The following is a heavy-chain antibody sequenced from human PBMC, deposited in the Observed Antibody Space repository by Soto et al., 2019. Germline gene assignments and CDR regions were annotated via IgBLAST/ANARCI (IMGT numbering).Heavy chain of an antibody. CDR2: INPSGGST. V-gene: IGHV1-46*03. Sequence: ASVKVSCKASGYTFTSYYMHLVRQAPGQGLEWMGIINPSGGSTSYAQKFQGRVTMTRDTSTSTVYMELSSLRSEDTAVYYCARAPAPMAGTDAFDIWGQGTMVT. CDR3: ARAPAPMAGTDAFDI. CDR1: GYTFTSYY. D-gene: IGHD6-19*01. J-gene: IGHJ3*02.